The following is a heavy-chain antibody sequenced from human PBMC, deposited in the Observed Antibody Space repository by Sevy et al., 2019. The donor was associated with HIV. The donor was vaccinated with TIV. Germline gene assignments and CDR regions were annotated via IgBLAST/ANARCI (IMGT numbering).Heavy chain of an antibody. Sequence: ASVKVSCKASGYTFTSYGISGVRQAPGQGLEWMGGISAYNGNTNYAQKLQGRVTMTTDTSTGTAYMELRGLRSDDTAVYYCARSAAAPTRVGSWFDPWGQGTLVTVSS. CDR2: ISAYNGNT. V-gene: IGHV1-18*01. CDR3: ARSAAAPTRVGSWFDP. D-gene: IGHD6-6*01. J-gene: IGHJ5*02. CDR1: GYTFTSYG.